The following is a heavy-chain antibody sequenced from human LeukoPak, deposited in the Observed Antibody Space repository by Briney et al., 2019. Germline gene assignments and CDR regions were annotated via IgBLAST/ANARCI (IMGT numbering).Heavy chain of an antibody. J-gene: IGHJ6*02. CDR3: ARDDFYDSSGYLSPLYYYYGMDV. D-gene: IGHD3-22*01. V-gene: IGHV3-23*01. CDR2: ISNNGGYT. Sequence: GGSLRLSCAASGFTFSSSAMSWVRQAPGKGLEWVSAISNNGGYTYYADSVQGRFTISRDNSKNTLYLQMNSLRAEDTAVYYCARDDFYDSSGYLSPLYYYYGMDVWGQGTTVTVSS. CDR1: GFTFSSSA.